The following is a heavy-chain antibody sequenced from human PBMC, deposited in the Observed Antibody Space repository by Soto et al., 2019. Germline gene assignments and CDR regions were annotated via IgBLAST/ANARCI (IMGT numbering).Heavy chain of an antibody. V-gene: IGHV3-23*01. Sequence: EVQLLESGGGLVQPGGSLRLSCAASGFTFSSYAMSWVRQAPGKGLEWVSAISGSGGSTYYADSVKGRFTITRDNSKNTLYLQMNSLRAEDTAVYYCAKALGGGDCSFCWGQGTLVTVSS. CDR1: GFTFSSYA. D-gene: IGHD2-21*02. J-gene: IGHJ4*02. CDR3: AKALGGGDCSFC. CDR2: ISGSGGST.